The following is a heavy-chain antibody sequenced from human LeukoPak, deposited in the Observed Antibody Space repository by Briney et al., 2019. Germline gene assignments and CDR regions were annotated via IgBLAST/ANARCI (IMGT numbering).Heavy chain of an antibody. D-gene: IGHD3-22*01. CDR1: GGSFSGYY. V-gene: IGHV4-34*01. CDR2: INHSGST. J-gene: IGHJ5*02. Sequence: SETQSLTCAVYGGSFSGYYWSWIRQPPGKGLEWIGEINHSGSTNYNPSLKSRVTISVDTSKNQFSLKLSSVTAADTAVYYCASHLLYYYDSSGSSWFDPWGQGTLVTVSS. CDR3: ASHLLYYYDSSGSSWFDP.